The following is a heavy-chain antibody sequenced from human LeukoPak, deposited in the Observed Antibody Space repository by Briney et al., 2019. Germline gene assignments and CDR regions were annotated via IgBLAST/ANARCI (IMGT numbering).Heavy chain of an antibody. CDR3: AHKAMVAEDYCFDY. CDR2: IYWDDDE. Sequence: SGPTLVKPTQTLTLTCTFSGFSLSSSGVGVGWIRQPPGKALEWLALIYWDDDERYSPSLKSRLTITKDTSKNQVVLTMTNMDPVDTATYYCAHKAMVAEDYCFDYWGQGTLVTVSS. J-gene: IGHJ4*02. CDR1: GFSLSSSGVG. V-gene: IGHV2-5*02. D-gene: IGHD5-18*01.